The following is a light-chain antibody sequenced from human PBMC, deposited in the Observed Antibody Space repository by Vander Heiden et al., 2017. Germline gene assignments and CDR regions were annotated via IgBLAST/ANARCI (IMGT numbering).Light chain of an antibody. CDR2: AAS. Sequence: IQLTQSPSSLSASVGDRVTITCRASQGISSYLAWYQQKPGKAPKLLIYAASTLQSGVPSRFSGSGYGTDFTLTISSRQPEDFAAYYCQQLNSYLPITFGQGTLLEIK. CDR1: QGISSY. V-gene: IGKV1-9*01. CDR3: QQLNSYLPIT. J-gene: IGKJ5*01.